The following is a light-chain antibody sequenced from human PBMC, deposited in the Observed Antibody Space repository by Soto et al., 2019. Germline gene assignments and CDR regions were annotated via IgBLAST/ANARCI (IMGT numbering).Light chain of an antibody. J-gene: IGLJ3*02. V-gene: IGLV2-14*01. CDR1: SSDVGRYNF. CDR2: EVT. CDR3: TSTWV. Sequence: QSVLTQPASVSGSPGQSITISCTGTSSDVGRYNFVSWYQHHPDKAPKLLIYEVTDRPPGTSNRFSGSKSGNTASLTISRLQADDEADYTVTSTWVFGGATKLTVL.